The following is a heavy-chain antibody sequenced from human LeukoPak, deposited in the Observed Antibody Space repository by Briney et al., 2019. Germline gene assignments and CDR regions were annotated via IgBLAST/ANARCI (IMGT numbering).Heavy chain of an antibody. V-gene: IGHV3-23*01. J-gene: IGHJ4*02. CDR2: ISSSGSST. D-gene: IGHD4-17*01. CDR3: AKGSYGDYDY. Sequence: PGGSLRLSCAASGFTFSSYAMSWVRQAPGKGLEWVSAISSSGSSTYYADSVKGRFTIPRDNSENTLYLQMNSLRAEDTAVYYCAKGSYGDYDYWGQGTLVTVSS. CDR1: GFTFSSYA.